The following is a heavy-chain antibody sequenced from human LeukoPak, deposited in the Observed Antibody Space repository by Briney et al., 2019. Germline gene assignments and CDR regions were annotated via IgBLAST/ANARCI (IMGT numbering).Heavy chain of an antibody. CDR2: ISDTGATT. J-gene: IGHJ4*02. D-gene: IGHD2-8*01. Sequence: GGSLRLSCAVSGFTFSSYAMSWVRQAPGKGLEWVSAISDTGATTYDADSVKGRFTISRDNSRSTLYLQMNSLRAEDTALYYCAKDTSIGRYCTNGVCSPFDYWGQGTLDTVSS. CDR1: GFTFSSYA. CDR3: AKDTSIGRYCTNGVCSPFDY. V-gene: IGHV3-23*01.